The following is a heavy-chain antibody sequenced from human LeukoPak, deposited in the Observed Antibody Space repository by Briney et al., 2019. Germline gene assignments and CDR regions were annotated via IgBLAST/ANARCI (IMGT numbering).Heavy chain of an antibody. Sequence: SETLSLTCTVSGGSVSSGSYYWSWIRQPPGKGLEWIGYIYYSGSTNYNPSLKSRVTISVDTSKNQFSLKLSSVTAADTAVYYCARTGTYYDYVWGSYRPYYFDYWGQGTLVTVSS. V-gene: IGHV4-61*01. D-gene: IGHD3-16*02. CDR1: GGSVSSGSYY. CDR2: IYYSGST. CDR3: ARTGTYYDYVWGSYRPYYFDY. J-gene: IGHJ4*02.